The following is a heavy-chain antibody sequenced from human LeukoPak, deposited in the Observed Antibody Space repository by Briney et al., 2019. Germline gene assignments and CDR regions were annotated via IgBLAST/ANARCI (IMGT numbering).Heavy chain of an antibody. J-gene: IGHJ4*02. V-gene: IGHV3-74*01. D-gene: IGHD3-10*01. CDR1: GFTFSSYW. CDR3: AKDRAGYYGSGNVDY. Sequence: GGSLRLSCAASGFTFSSYWMHWVRQAPGKGLVWVSRINSDGSSTNYADSVKGRFTISRDNAKNTLYLQMNSLRAEDTAVYYCAKDRAGYYGSGNVDYWGQGTLVTVSS. CDR2: INSDGSST.